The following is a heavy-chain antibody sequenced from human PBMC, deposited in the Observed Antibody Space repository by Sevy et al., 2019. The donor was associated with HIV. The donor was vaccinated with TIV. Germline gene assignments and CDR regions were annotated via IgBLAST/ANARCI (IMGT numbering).Heavy chain of an antibody. Sequence: GGSLRLSCVASGFNLENFWMNWVRQAPGKGLEWVANIRQDGSGIYYVASVKGRFTISRDNARNLVYLQMNSLRVEDTALYYCVRAIQSDGSFWGQGALVTVSS. V-gene: IGHV3-7*01. CDR2: IRQDGSGI. CDR1: GFNLENFW. D-gene: IGHD6-19*01. J-gene: IGHJ4*02. CDR3: VRAIQSDGSF.